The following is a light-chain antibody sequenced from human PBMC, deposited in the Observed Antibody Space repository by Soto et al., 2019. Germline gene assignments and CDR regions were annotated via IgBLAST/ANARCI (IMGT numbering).Light chain of an antibody. Sequence: EIVMTQSPGTLSLSPEERATLSCRASQSVSSNYLAWYQQKPGQAPRLLIYDASGRATGIPDRFSGSGSGTDFTLTISRLEPEDFAVYYCQQYGSSPYTFGQGTELDIK. V-gene: IGKV3-20*01. J-gene: IGKJ2*01. CDR1: QSVSSNY. CDR3: QQYGSSPYT. CDR2: DAS.